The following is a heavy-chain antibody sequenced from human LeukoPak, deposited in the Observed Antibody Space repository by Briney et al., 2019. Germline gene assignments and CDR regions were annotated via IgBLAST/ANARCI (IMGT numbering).Heavy chain of an antibody. CDR2: IYYNGNT. J-gene: IGHJ5*02. CDR3: GRHVQAPSFDP. CDR1: GGSTTINGYY. D-gene: IGHD1-1*01. V-gene: IGHV4-39*01. Sequence: SETLSLTCTVSGGSTTINGYYWAWIRQPPGKGLEWIGSIYYNGNTYYNPSLKSRVTISADTSTNHFSLKLTSVTAADTAVYYCGRHVQAPSFDPWGQGTPVTVSS.